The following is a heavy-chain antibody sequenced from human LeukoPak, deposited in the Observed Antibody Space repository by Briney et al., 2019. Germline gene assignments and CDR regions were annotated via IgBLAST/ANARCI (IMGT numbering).Heavy chain of an antibody. Sequence: ASVKVSCKASGYTFTSYGISWVRQAPGQGLEWMGWISAYNGNTNYAQKLQGRVTMTTDTSTSTAYMELSSLRSEDTAVYYCASTMMDTAMVISFDYWGQGTLVTVSS. CDR3: ASTMMDTAMVISFDY. D-gene: IGHD5-18*01. V-gene: IGHV1-18*01. CDR1: GYTFTSYG. CDR2: ISAYNGNT. J-gene: IGHJ4*02.